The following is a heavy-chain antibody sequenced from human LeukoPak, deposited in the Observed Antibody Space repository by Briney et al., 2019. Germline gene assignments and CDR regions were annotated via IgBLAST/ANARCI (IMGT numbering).Heavy chain of an antibody. D-gene: IGHD3-3*01. V-gene: IGHV1-8*01. CDR3: ARGGHQGTYYDFWSGYWEFDC. J-gene: IGHJ4*02. Sequence: ASVKVSCKASGYTFTSYDINWVRQATGQRLEWMGWMNPNSGNTGYAQKFQGRVTMTRNTSISTAYMELSSLRSEDTAVYYCARGGHQGTYYDFWSGYWEFDCWGQGTLVTVSS. CDR1: GYTFTSYD. CDR2: MNPNSGNT.